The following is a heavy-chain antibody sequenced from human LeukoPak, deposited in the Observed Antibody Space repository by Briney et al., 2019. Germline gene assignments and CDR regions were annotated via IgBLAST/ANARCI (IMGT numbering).Heavy chain of an antibody. D-gene: IGHD3-10*01. V-gene: IGHV3-74*01. Sequence: PGGSLRLSCSASGFTFDNYAMHWVRQAPGKGLVWVSRIKTDGSRTNYADSVKGRFTISRDNAKSSLYLQMNSLRVEDTAVYYCAKLAKYYYGSETYYFFEHWGQGTPVTASS. CDR1: GFTFDNYA. CDR3: AKLAKYYYGSETYYFFEH. CDR2: IKTDGSRT. J-gene: IGHJ4*02.